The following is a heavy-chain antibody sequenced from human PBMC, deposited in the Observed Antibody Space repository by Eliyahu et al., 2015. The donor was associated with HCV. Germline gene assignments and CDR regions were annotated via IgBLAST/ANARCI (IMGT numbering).Heavy chain of an antibody. CDR3: ATGPVLSGYFSAWTFDY. D-gene: IGHD3-3*01. J-gene: IGHJ4*02. Sequence: QVQLQESGPGLVKPSETLSLTCXVSGGSISSYYWSWIRQPAGKGLEWIGRIYTSGSTNYNPSLKSRVTMSVDTSKNQFSLKLSSVTAADTAVYYCATGPVLSGYFSAWTFDYWGQGTLVTVSS. CDR1: GGSISSYY. V-gene: IGHV4-4*07. CDR2: IYTSGST.